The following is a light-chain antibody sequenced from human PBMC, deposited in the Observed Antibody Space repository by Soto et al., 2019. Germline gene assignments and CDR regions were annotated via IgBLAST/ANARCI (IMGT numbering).Light chain of an antibody. J-gene: IGKJ4*01. CDR1: QGINSC. CDR2: GAS. V-gene: IGKV1-9*01. CDR3: QQINSYPLT. Sequence: DIQITQYPSTLSATAGNRVTISCWASQGINSCLAWYQQRPGKAPELVIYGASTLQIGVPSRFSGSGSGTEFTLTISSLQPEDFATYYCQQINSYPLTFGGGTKVDI.